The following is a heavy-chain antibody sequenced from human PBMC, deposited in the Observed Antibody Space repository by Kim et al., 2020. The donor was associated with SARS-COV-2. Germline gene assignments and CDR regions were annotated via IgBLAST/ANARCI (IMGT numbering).Heavy chain of an antibody. V-gene: IGHV1-69*13. D-gene: IGHD3-10*01. Sequence: SVKVSCKASGDTFSSYAISWVRQTPGQGLEWMGGILPMFGTANYAQKFQGRLTITADESTSTAYMELSSLRSEDTAVYYCAREYLSGSGSSYWYFDLWGRGTLVTVSS. CDR2: ILPMFGTA. J-gene: IGHJ2*01. CDR1: GDTFSSYA. CDR3: AREYLSGSGSSYWYFDL.